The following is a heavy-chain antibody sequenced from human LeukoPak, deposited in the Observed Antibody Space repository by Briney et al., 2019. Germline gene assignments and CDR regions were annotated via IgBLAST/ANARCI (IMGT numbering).Heavy chain of an antibody. CDR2: ISSGSGYI. Sequence: GGSLRLSCAASGFTFSDYYMTWIRQAPGEGLEWVSYISSGSGYINYAASVKGRFTISRDNAKNSLYLQMDSLRAEDTAVYYCAAWAAGGRDYWGQGTLVTVSS. CDR3: AAWAAGGRDY. D-gene: IGHD6-13*01. V-gene: IGHV3-11*03. J-gene: IGHJ4*02. CDR1: GFTFSDYY.